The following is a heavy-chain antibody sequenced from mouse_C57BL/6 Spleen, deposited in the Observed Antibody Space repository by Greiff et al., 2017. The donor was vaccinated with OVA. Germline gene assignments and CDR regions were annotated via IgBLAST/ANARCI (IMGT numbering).Heavy chain of an antibody. CDR3: ERYYGSYFDD. D-gene: IGHD1-1*01. Sequence: QVQLQQPGAELVRPGSSVKLSCKASGYTFTSYWMHWVKQRPIQGLEWIGNIYPSDSETHDNQKFKDKATLTADKSSSTAYMQLSSLTSEDSAVYSGERYYGSYFDDWGQGTTLTVSS. CDR1: GYTFTSYW. J-gene: IGHJ2*01. V-gene: IGHV1-52*01. CDR2: IYPSDSET.